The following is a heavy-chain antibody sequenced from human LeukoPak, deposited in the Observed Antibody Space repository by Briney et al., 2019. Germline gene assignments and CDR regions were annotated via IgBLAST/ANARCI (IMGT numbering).Heavy chain of an antibody. V-gene: IGHV3-33*01. CDR1: GFTFSSYG. J-gene: IGHJ5*02. D-gene: IGHD2-21*02. Sequence: GRSLRLSCAASGFTFSSYGMHWVRQAPGKGLEWVAVIWYDGSNKCYADSVKGRFTISRDNSKNTLYLQMNSLRAEDTAVYYCARAGDIVVVTAMWFDPWGQGTLVTVSS. CDR2: IWYDGSNK. CDR3: ARAGDIVVVTAMWFDP.